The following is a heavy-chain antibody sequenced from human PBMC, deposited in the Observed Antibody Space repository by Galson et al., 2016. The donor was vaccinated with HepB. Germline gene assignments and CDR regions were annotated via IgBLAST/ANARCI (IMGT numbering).Heavy chain of an antibody. Sequence: SETLSLTCTVSGDSISSTVYYWGWIRQPPGKGLEWIGSIYHGGHPYYMPSLKSRVTISVDMSKNQFSLKLGSVTASDTAVYYCASRPIGNSWYFDYWGQGTLVTVSS. D-gene: IGHD6-13*01. CDR3: ASRPIGNSWYFDY. V-gene: IGHV4-39*01. CDR2: IYHGGHP. CDR1: GDSISSTVYY. J-gene: IGHJ4*02.